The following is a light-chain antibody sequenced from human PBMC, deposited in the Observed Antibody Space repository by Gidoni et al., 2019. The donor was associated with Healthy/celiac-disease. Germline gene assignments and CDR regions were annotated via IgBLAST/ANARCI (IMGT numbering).Light chain of an antibody. Sequence: LSLPVTPGEPASISCRSSQSLLHSNGYNYLDWYLQKPGQSPQLLIYLGSNRASGVPDRFSGSGSGTDFTLKISRVEAEDVGVYYCMQALQTPWTFGQXTKVEIK. CDR1: QSLLHSNGYNY. J-gene: IGKJ1*01. CDR2: LGS. CDR3: MQALQTPWT. V-gene: IGKV2-28*01.